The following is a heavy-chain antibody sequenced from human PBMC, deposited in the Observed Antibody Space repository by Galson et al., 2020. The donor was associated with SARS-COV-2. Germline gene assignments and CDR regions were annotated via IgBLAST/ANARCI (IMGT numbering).Heavy chain of an antibody. CDR1: GFSLSTSGVG. CDR2: IYWDDDK. D-gene: IGHD3-9*01. V-gene: IGHV2-5*02. CDR3: SHRRSAVDAAYFDC. Sequence: KMSGHTLMIPTQTLTLTCTFSGFSLSTSGVGVGWIRQPPGKALEWLALIYWDDDKRYSPSLKSRLTITKDTSKNQVVLTMTNMDPVDTATYYWSHRRSAVDAAYFDCWGQGALVTFSS. J-gene: IGHJ4*02.